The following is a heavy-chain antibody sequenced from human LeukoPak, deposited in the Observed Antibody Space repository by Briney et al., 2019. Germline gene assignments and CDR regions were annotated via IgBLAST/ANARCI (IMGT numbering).Heavy chain of an antibody. V-gene: IGHV3-7*01. D-gene: IGHD6-25*01. Sequence: GGALRLSCAVSGFTFSIYWMTWVRQAPGKGLEWVANIKEDGSEKHYVDSVKARFSISRDNARNSLHLQMNSLRVEDTAVYYCARAQSSGLDNWGQGTLVTVSS. CDR2: IKEDGSEK. CDR1: GFTFSIYW. CDR3: ARAQSSGLDN. J-gene: IGHJ4*02.